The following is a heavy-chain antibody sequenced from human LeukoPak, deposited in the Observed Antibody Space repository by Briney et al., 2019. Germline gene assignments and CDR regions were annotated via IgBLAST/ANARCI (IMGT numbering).Heavy chain of an antibody. V-gene: IGHV4-38-2*02. D-gene: IGHD2-15*01. CDR2: IYHSGST. CDR3: AREGDDCSGDSCYSNIDY. Sequence: SETLSLTCTVSGYSISSGYYWGWIRQPPGKGLEWIGSIYHSGSTYYNPSLKSRVTISVDTSKNQFSLKLSSVTAADTAVYYCAREGDDCSGDSCYSNIDYWGQGTLVTVSS. CDR1: GYSISSGYY. J-gene: IGHJ4*02.